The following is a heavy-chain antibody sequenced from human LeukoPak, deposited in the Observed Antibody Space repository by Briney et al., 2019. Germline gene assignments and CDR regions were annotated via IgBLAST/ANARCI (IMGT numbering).Heavy chain of an antibody. CDR2: ISSSSSYI. J-gene: IGHJ3*02. Sequence: GGPLRLSCAASGFTFSSYSMNWVRQAPGKGLEWVSSISSSSSYIYYADSVKGRFTISRDNAKNSLYLQMNSLRAEDTAVYYCASGGPVVQDAFDIWGQGTMVTVSS. CDR3: ASGGPVVQDAFDI. D-gene: IGHD2-15*01. CDR1: GFTFSSYS. V-gene: IGHV3-21*01.